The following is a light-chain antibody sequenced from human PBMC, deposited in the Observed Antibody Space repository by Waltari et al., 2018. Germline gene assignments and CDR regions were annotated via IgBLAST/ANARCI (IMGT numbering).Light chain of an antibody. CDR3: QQYNSYPHT. CDR1: QSISSY. J-gene: IGKJ4*01. V-gene: IGKV1-39*01. CDR2: AAS. Sequence: DIQMTQSPSSLSASVGDRVTITCRASQSISSYLNWYQQKPGKAPKLLIYAASSLQSGVPSRFSGSGSGTDFTLTISSLQPEDFATYYCQQYNSYPHTFGGGTKVEIK.